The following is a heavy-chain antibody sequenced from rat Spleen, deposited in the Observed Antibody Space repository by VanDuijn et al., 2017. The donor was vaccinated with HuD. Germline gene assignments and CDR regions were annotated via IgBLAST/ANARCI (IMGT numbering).Heavy chain of an antibody. J-gene: IGHJ2*01. Sequence: EVQLVESGGGLVQPGRSLKLSCAASGFTFSDYAMAWVRQAPKKGLEWVATIIYDGTSTYYRDSVKGRFTLSRHNAKSTLYLQMDSLRSEDTATYYCARHGYNSYFDYRGQGVMVTVSS. V-gene: IGHV5-17*01. CDR1: GFTFSDYA. D-gene: IGHD1-9*01. CDR3: ARHGYNSYFDY. CDR2: IIYDGTST.